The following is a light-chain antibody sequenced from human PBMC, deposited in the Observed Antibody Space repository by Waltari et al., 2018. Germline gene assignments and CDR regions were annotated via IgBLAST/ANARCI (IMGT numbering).Light chain of an antibody. CDR2: WAS. J-gene: IGKJ3*01. CDR3: QQYFSLFT. V-gene: IGKV4-1*01. CDR1: QSVLYSANNKNH. Sequence: DIVMTQSPDSLAVSLGERATINCQSSQSVLYSANNKNHLAWFQQKPGQPPKLLIYWASMRESGVPDRFSGSGSGTDFTLTISSLQAEDVAIYYCQQYFSLFTFGPGTKVGIK.